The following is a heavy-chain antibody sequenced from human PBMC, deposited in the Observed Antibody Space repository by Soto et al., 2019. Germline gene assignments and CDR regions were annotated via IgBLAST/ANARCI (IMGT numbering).Heavy chain of an antibody. V-gene: IGHV3-11*01. D-gene: IGHD6-6*01. J-gene: IGHJ6*02. CDR1: GFTFSDYY. CDR3: ARGTIAARLYYYYGMDV. CDR2: ISSSGSTI. Sequence: GGSLRLSCAASGFTFSDYYMSWSRQAPGKGLEWVSYISSSGSTIYYADSVKGRFTISRDNAKNSLYLQMNSLRAEDTAVYYCARGTIAARLYYYYGMDVWGQGTTVTVSS.